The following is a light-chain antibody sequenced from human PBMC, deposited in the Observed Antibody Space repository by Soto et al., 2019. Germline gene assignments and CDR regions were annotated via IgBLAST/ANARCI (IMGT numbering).Light chain of an antibody. Sequence: EIVLTQSPGTLSLSPGERATLSCRASQSVSSSYLAWYQQKPGQAPRLLIYGASSRATGIPDRFSGSGSGTDLPLTISRLEPEDFAVYYCQQYGSSQVTFGQGTRLEIK. J-gene: IGKJ5*01. V-gene: IGKV3-20*01. CDR3: QQYGSSQVT. CDR1: QSVSSSY. CDR2: GAS.